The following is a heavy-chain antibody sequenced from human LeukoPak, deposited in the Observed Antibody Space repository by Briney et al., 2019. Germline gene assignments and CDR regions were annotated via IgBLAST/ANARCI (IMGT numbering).Heavy chain of an antibody. CDR2: IYYTGST. J-gene: IGHJ5*02. Sequence: PSETLSLTCIVSGDSISSGGFYWGWIRQHPGKGLEWIGHIYYTGSTYYNPSLESRLTMSVDTSKNRFSLRLRSVTAADTAVYYCARGSSSYYNWFDPWGQGTLVAVSS. D-gene: IGHD6-13*01. V-gene: IGHV4-31*03. CDR1: GDSISSGGFY. CDR3: ARGSSSYYNWFDP.